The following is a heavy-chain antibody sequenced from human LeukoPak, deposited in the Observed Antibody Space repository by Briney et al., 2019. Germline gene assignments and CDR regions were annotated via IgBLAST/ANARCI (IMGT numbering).Heavy chain of an antibody. V-gene: IGHV3-43*02. CDR1: GFTFDDYA. CDR2: ISGDGGST. J-gene: IGHJ4*02. Sequence: GGSLRLSCAASGFTFDDYAMHWVRQAPGKGLEWVSLISGDGGSTYYADSVKGRFTISRDNSKNSLYLQMNSLRTEDTALYYCANDRYVGAQPDYWGQGTLVTVSS. CDR3: ANDRYVGAQPDY. D-gene: IGHD3-10*01.